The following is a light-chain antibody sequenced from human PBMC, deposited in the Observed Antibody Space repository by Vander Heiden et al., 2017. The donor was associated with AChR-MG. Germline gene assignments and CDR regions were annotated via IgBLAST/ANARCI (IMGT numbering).Light chain of an antibody. J-gene: IGLJ3*02. Sequence: QSALTQPASVSGSPGQSITISCAGTSSDVGGSNYVSWYQQHPGKAPKLLIYDVIKRPSGFSNRFSGSRSGNTASLSISGLQAEDEADYYCSSYINRTTVFGGGTKVTVL. CDR2: DVI. CDR3: SSYINRTTV. V-gene: IGLV2-14*01. CDR1: SSDVGGSNY.